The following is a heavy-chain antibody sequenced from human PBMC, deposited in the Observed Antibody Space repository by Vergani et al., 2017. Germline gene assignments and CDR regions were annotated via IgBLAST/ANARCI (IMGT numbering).Heavy chain of an antibody. CDR1: EFTFSTYS. Sequence: EVQLVESGGGLVKTGGSLRLSCAASEFTFSTYSMNWVRQAPGQGLEWVSSISSGSTYTFYADSVKDRFTISRDNAKSTLYLHMSSLRAEDTAIYYCARDGEKVGYRRHNYLDFWGQGTLVTVSS. J-gene: IGHJ4*02. CDR2: ISSGSTYT. CDR3: ARDGEKVGYRRHNYLDF. D-gene: IGHD6-25*01. V-gene: IGHV3-21*06.